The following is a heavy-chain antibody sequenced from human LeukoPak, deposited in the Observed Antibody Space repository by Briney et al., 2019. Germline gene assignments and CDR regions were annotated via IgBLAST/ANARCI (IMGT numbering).Heavy chain of an antibody. J-gene: IGHJ4*02. CDR2: ISGSGGST. V-gene: IGHV3-23*01. D-gene: IGHD3-10*01. CDR3: AKETPGVLLWFGEPDFDY. Sequence: PGGSLRLSCAASGSTFSSYAMSWVRQAPGKGLEWVSAISGSGGSTYYADSVKGRFTISRDNSKNTLYLQMDSLRAEDTAVYYCAKETPGVLLWFGEPDFDYWGQGTLVTVSS. CDR1: GSTFSSYA.